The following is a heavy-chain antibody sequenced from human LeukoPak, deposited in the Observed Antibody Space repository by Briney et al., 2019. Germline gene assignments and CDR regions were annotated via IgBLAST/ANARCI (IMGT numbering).Heavy chain of an antibody. CDR1: GVSISSDY. CDR3: ATSAGTIYTWFDP. Sequence: PSETLSLTCTVSGVSISSDYWSSIRQPPGKGLEWIGYIDYSGNTNYNPSLKSRVTISVDTSKNQLSLKLSSVTAADTAVYSCATSAGTIYTWFDPWGQGTLVTVSS. CDR2: IDYSGNT. D-gene: IGHD1-1*01. V-gene: IGHV4-59*01. J-gene: IGHJ5*02.